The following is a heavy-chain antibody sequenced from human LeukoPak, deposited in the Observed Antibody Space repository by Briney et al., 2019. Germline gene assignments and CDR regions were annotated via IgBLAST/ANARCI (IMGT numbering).Heavy chain of an antibody. Sequence: SETLSLTCTVSGGSISSGSNYWSWIRQPAGKGLEWVGRIYTSGSTNYNPSLKSRVTISVDTSKNQFSLKLSSVTAADTAVYYCARDPSGCYSSEAWFDYWGQGTLVTVSS. CDR2: IYTSGST. V-gene: IGHV4-61*02. D-gene: IGHD1-26*01. J-gene: IGHJ4*02. CDR1: GGSISSGSNY. CDR3: ARDPSGCYSSEAWFDY.